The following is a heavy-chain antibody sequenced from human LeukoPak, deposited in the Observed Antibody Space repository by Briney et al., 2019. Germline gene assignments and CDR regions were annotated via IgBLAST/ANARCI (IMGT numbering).Heavy chain of an antibody. CDR2: INHSGNT. D-gene: IGHD6-19*01. Sequence: SETLSLTCAVYGGSFSGYYWSWIRQPPGKGLEWIGEINHSGNTKYNPSLKSRVTISVDTSKNQFSLKLSSVTAADTAVYYCARAVGSSGWYSDYWGQGTLVTVSS. CDR3: ARAVGSSGWYSDY. J-gene: IGHJ4*02. CDR1: GGSFSGYY. V-gene: IGHV4-34*01.